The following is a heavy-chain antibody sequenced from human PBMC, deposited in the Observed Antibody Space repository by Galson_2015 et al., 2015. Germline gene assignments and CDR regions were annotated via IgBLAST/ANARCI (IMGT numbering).Heavy chain of an antibody. D-gene: IGHD3-16*01. CDR2: ISSSSSYI. CDR1: GFTFSSYA. J-gene: IGHJ4*02. CDR3: ARSPDYRIGGVPDY. Sequence: SLRLSCAASGFTFSSYAMSWVRQAPGKGLEWVSSISSSSSYIYYADSVKGRFTISRDNAKNSLYLQMNSLRAEDTAVYYCARSPDYRIGGVPDYWGQGTLATVSS. V-gene: IGHV3-21*01.